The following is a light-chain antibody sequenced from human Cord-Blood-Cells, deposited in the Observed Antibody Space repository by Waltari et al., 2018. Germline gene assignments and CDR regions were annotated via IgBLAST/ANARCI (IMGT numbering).Light chain of an antibody. CDR3: CSYAGSYWV. V-gene: IGLV2-23*02. Sequence: SAWIQPACVSGFAGQSITNSCTGSSTDVGLDNVVPCYQQHPSKAPKLMIYEVSKRPSGVSNRFSGSKSGNTASLTISGLQAEDEADYYCCSYAGSYWVFGGGTKLTVL. CDR2: EVS. J-gene: IGLJ3*02. CDR1: STDVGLDNV.